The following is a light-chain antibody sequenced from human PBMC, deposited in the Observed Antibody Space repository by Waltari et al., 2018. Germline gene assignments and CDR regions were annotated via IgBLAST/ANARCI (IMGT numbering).Light chain of an antibody. CDR2: EVS. J-gene: IGLJ1*01. V-gene: IGLV2-8*01. CDR3: SSYAGSNSHV. Sequence: QSALTQPPSASGSPGQSVTMSCTGPSSDVGGYNYVSWYQQHPGTFPKLIIYEVSGRPSGVPHRFSGSKSGNTASLTVSGLQAEDEADYYCSSYAGSNSHVFGTGTRVTVL. CDR1: SSDVGGYNY.